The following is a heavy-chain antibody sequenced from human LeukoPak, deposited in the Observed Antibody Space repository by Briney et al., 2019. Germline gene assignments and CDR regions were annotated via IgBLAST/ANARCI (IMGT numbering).Heavy chain of an antibody. CDR1: GGSISSSSYY. J-gene: IGHJ3*02. V-gene: IGHV4-39*01. D-gene: IGHD2-2*01. Sequence: SETLSLTCTVSGGSISSSSYYWGWIRQPPGKGLGWIGSIYYSGSTYYNPSLKSRVTISVDTSKNQFSLKLSSVTAADTAVYYCARLPYCSSTSCYFRHDAFDIWGQGTMVTVSS. CDR2: IYYSGST. CDR3: ARLPYCSSTSCYFRHDAFDI.